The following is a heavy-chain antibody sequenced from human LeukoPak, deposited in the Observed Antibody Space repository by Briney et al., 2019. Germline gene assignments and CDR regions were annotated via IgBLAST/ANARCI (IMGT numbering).Heavy chain of an antibody. CDR2: IRSKANSYAT. J-gene: IGHJ4*02. CDR3: TSPNYDYVWGSYRLDDY. Sequence: GGSLRLSCAASGFTFSGSAMHWVRQASGKGLEWVGRIRSKANSYATAYAASVKGRFTISRDDSKNTAYLQMNSLETEDTAVYYCTSPNYDYVWGSYRLDDYWGQGTLVTVSS. CDR1: GFTFSGSA. D-gene: IGHD3-16*02. V-gene: IGHV3-73*01.